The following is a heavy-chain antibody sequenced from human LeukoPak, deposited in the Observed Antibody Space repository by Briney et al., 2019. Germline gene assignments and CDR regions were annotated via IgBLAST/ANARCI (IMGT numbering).Heavy chain of an antibody. J-gene: IGHJ4*02. V-gene: IGHV3-23*01. D-gene: IGHD5-24*01. CDR2: ISGSGGST. CDR3: AKERRDGYNFAFDY. Sequence: QPGGSLRLSCAAPGFTFSSYAMSWVRQAPGKGLDWVSAISGSGGSTYYADSVKGRFTISRDNSKNTLYLQMNSLRAEDTAVYYCAKERRDGYNFAFDYWGQGTLVTVSS. CDR1: GFTFSSYA.